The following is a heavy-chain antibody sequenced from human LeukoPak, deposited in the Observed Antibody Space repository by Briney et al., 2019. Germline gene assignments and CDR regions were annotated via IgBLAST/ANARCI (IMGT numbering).Heavy chain of an antibody. CDR3: ARDRYYYDIDSSESGY. CDR2: IYSGGST. J-gene: IGHJ4*02. CDR1: EFSVGSNY. V-gene: IGHV3-66*01. D-gene: IGHD3-9*01. Sequence: GGSLRLSCAASEFSVGSNYMTWVRQAPGKGLEWVSLIYSGGSTYYADSVKGRFTISRDNAKNTLYLQMNSLRAEDTAVYYCARDRYYYDIDSSESGYWGQGTLVTVSS.